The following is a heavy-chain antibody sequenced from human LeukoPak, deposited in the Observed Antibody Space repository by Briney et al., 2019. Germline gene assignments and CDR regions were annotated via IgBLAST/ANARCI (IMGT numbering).Heavy chain of an antibody. Sequence: GGSLRLSCTVSGFTFEDYGMNWVRQVPGKEPEWVSGPNWNGGGRRYADSVKGRFIISRDNAKGVLYLQLNDLRVEDTALYYCARDAVPSGRSWFDPWGQGTLVTVSS. J-gene: IGHJ5*02. CDR1: GFTFEDYG. D-gene: IGHD4-17*01. CDR3: ARDAVPSGRSWFDP. CDR2: PNWNGGGR. V-gene: IGHV3-20*04.